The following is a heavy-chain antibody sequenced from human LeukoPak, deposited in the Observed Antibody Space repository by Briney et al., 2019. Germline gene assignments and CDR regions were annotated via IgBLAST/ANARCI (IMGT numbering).Heavy chain of an antibody. CDR2: ISPSDGNT. V-gene: IGHV3-23*01. CDR1: GFTFSKYA. J-gene: IGHJ4*02. CDR3: AKDSSVPYGITD. D-gene: IGHD4-17*01. Sequence: QPGGSLRLSCAASGFTFSKYAMSWVRQAPGKGLRWVSAISPSDGNTFYADSVKGRFTISRDNSKNTLSLQMNSLRAEDTALYYCAKDSSVPYGITDWGQGTLVTVSS.